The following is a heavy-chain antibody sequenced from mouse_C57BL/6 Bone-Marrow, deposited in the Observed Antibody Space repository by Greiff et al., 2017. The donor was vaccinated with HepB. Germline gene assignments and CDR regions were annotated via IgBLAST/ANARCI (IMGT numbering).Heavy chain of an antibody. CDR3: AREGANWDDFDY. CDR2: INYDGSST. V-gene: IGHV5-16*01. Sequence: EVHLVESEGGLVQPGSSMKLSCTASGFTFSDYYMAWVRQVPEKGLEWVANINYDGSSTYYLDSLKSRFIISRDNAKNILYLQMSSLKSEDTATYYCAREGANWDDFDYWGQGTTLTVSS. J-gene: IGHJ2*01. D-gene: IGHD4-1*01. CDR1: GFTFSDYY.